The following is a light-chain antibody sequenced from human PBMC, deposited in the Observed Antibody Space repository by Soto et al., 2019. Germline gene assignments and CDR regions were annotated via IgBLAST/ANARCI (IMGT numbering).Light chain of an antibody. CDR1: SSNIGAGYD. Sequence: QSVLTQPPSVSGAPGQRVTIPCTGSSSNIGAGYDVHWYQQPPGTAPKLLIFAILNRPSGVPDRFSGSKSGTSASLAITGLQAEDEAYYYCQSYDSSLSGWVFGGGTKVTVL. CDR2: AIL. CDR3: QSYDSSLSGWV. J-gene: IGLJ3*02. V-gene: IGLV1-40*01.